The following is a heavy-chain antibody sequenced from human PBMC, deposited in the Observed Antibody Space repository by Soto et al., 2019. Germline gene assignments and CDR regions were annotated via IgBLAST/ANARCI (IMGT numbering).Heavy chain of an antibody. J-gene: IGHJ6*02. CDR2: IWYDGSNK. Sequence: QVQLVESGGGVVQPGRSLRLSCAASGFTFSSYGMHWVRQAPGKGLEWVAVIWYDGSNKYYADSVKGRFTISRDNSKNTLYLQMNSLRAEDTAVYYCARDQRSGGIAAAGPGYYYDMDVWGQGTTVTVSS. CDR1: GFTFSSYG. CDR3: ARDQRSGGIAAAGPGYYYDMDV. D-gene: IGHD6-13*01. V-gene: IGHV3-33*01.